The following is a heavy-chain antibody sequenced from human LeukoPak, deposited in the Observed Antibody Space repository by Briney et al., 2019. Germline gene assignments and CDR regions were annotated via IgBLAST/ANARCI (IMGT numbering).Heavy chain of an antibody. J-gene: IGHJ5*02. V-gene: IGHV4-34*01. CDR3: ARNGGYGFHPYNRVDP. D-gene: IGHD5-12*01. CDR2: INHSGST. Sequence: SSETLSLTCAVYGRSFSGYYWSWIRQPPGKGLEWVGEINHSGSTNYNPSLKSRVTISVDTSKNQFSLKLSSVTAAETAVYYCARNGGYGFHPYNRVDPWGQGTLVTVSS. CDR1: GRSFSGYY.